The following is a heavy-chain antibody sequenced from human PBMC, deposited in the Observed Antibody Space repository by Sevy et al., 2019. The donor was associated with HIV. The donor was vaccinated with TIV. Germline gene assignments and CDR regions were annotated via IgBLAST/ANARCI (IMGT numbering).Heavy chain of an antibody. Sequence: ASVKVSCKASGYTFTAYFIHWVRQAPGQGLEWMGWINPNSGDTNYAPKFQARVSVTRDTSISKAYMELSRLRSDDTAVYYCASPGGYRYGSLLDYWGQGTLVTVSS. CDR1: GYTFTAYF. V-gene: IGHV1-2*02. CDR2: INPNSGDT. D-gene: IGHD5-18*01. CDR3: ASPGGYRYGSLLDY. J-gene: IGHJ4*02.